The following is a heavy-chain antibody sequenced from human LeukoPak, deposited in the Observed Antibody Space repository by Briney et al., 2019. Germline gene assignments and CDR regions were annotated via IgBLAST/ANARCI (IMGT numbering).Heavy chain of an antibody. CDR1: GFTFNTYA. CDR2: ISYNGNNK. Sequence: GGSLRLSCAASGFTFNTYAMHWVRQAPGKGLDWVAVISYNGNNKYYADFVKGRFTISRDNSKITLYLEMNSLRAEDTAVYYCARRRGFGDLDPYNWFDPWGQGTLVTVSS. V-gene: IGHV3-30*01. J-gene: IGHJ5*02. CDR3: ARRRGFGDLDPYNWFDP. D-gene: IGHD3-10*01.